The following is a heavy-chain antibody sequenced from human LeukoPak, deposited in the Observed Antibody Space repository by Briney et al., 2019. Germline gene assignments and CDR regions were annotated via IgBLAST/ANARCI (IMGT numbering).Heavy chain of an antibody. V-gene: IGHV4-39*07. CDR3: ARVSTYYDYVWGSYRYGVDAFDI. CDR1: GGSISSSSYY. D-gene: IGHD3-16*02. Sequence: SETLSLTCTVSGGSISSSSYYWGWIRQPPGKGLEWIWSIYYSGSTYYNPSLKSRVTISVDTSKNQFSLKLSSVTAADTAVYYCARVSTYYDYVWGSYRYGVDAFDIWGQGTMVTVSS. J-gene: IGHJ3*02. CDR2: IYYSGST.